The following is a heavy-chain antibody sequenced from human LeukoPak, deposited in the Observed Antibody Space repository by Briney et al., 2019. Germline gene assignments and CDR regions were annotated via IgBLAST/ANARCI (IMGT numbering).Heavy chain of an antibody. D-gene: IGHD2-2*01. Sequence: PGGSLRLSCAASGFTFSSYAMHWVRRAPGKGLEWVAVISYDGSNKYYADSVKGRFTISRDNSKNTLYLQMNSLRAEDTAVYYCARGDCSSTSCQDFDYWGQGTLVTVSS. V-gene: IGHV3-30*04. CDR1: GFTFSSYA. CDR2: ISYDGSNK. J-gene: IGHJ4*02. CDR3: ARGDCSSTSCQDFDY.